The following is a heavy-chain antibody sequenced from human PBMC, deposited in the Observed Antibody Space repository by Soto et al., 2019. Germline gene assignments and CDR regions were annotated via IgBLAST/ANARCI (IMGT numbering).Heavy chain of an antibody. V-gene: IGHV1-69*12. CDR1: GGTFSSSA. CDR3: ARESDRLQLGGNYYYILDV. Sequence: QVQLVQSGAEMKEPGSSVKVSCKTSGGTFSSSAISWLRQAPGQGLEWMGGIIPLFRTPDYAQKFQGRGTIAADESTSTAYMELSSRRSEDTAVYYCARESDRLQLGGNYYYILDVWGQGTTITVSS. CDR2: IIPLFRTP. D-gene: IGHD4-4*01. J-gene: IGHJ6*02.